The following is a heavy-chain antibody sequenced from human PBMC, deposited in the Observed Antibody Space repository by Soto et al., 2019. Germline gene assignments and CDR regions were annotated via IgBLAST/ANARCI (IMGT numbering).Heavy chain of an antibody. V-gene: IGHV3-30*04. Sequence: QVQLVESGGGVVQPGGSLRLSCAASGFTFSNFVMHWVRQAPGKGLEWVAATSYDGKNKDHADSVKGRFTISRVNSKNTLYLQMNSLRHEDTAVYFCARERAIAATGIFYYWGQGTLVTISS. CDR1: GFTFSNFV. D-gene: IGHD6-13*01. J-gene: IGHJ4*02. CDR3: ARERAIAATGIFYY. CDR2: TSYDGKNK.